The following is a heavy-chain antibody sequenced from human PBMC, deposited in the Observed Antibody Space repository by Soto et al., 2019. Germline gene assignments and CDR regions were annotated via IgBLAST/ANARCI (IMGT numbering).Heavy chain of an antibody. CDR2: ISGSDGKT. J-gene: IGHJ4*02. CDR3: ARWSYLDY. V-gene: IGHV3-23*01. Sequence: GPLVLSCTASGFSFGSYALSWVRQAPGKGLEWVSTISGSDGKTFYADSVKGRFSISRDTSQSTLYLQMNSLRADDTAMYYCARWSYLDYWGQGTPVTVYS. D-gene: IGHD3-3*01. CDR1: GFSFGSYA.